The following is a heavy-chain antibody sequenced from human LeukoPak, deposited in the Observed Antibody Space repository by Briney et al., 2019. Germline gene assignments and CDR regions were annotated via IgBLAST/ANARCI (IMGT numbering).Heavy chain of an antibody. CDR1: GYTFTGYY. D-gene: IGHD6-13*01. CDR3: ARDQGSSSRGRGYFDY. Sequence: ASVTVSCKASGYTFTGYYMHWVRQAPGQGLEWMGWINPNSGGTNYAQKFQGRVTMTRDTSISTAYMELSRLRSDDTAVYYCARDQGSSSRGRGYFDYWGQGTLVTVSS. J-gene: IGHJ4*02. V-gene: IGHV1-2*02. CDR2: INPNSGGT.